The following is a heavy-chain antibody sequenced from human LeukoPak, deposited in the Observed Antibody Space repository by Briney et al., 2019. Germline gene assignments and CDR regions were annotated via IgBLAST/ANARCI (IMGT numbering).Heavy chain of an antibody. CDR1: GGSLSNYF. J-gene: IGHJ6*02. Sequence: SETLSLTCTVSGGSLSNYFWGWIRQPPGKGLEWIAYIYYSGTTNYNPSLKSRVTISVDTPKNQFSLRVGSVTAADTAVYYCARGHCGGDCYYAYDGMDVWGQGTTVTVSS. CDR2: IYYSGTT. D-gene: IGHD2-21*02. V-gene: IGHV4-59*08. CDR3: ARGHCGGDCYYAYDGMDV.